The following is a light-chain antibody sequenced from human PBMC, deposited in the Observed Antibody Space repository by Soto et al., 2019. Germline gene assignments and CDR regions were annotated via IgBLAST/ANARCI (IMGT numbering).Light chain of an antibody. CDR1: TSNIGRNT. CDR2: SNN. J-gene: IGLJ7*01. Sequence: QTVVTQPPSASATPGQRVTISCSGSTSNIGRNTVNWYQQLPGTAPKLLIYSNNQRPSGVPDRFSGSKSGTSASLAISGLQSEDEADYYCAAWDDSLIDYVFGPGTQLTVL. CDR3: AAWDDSLIDYV. V-gene: IGLV1-44*01.